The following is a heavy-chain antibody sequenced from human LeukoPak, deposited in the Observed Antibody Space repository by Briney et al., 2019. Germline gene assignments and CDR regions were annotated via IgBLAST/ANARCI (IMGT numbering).Heavy chain of an antibody. CDR3: ARLTGRGAAGL. CDR1: GFTFSSHS. V-gene: IGHV3-48*04. Sequence: GSLRLSCAASGFTFSSHSMNWVRQAPGKGLEWVSYISSSSSTIYYADSVKGRFTISRDNAKNSLYLQMNSLRAEDTAVYYCARLTGRGAAGLWGQGTLVTVSS. J-gene: IGHJ4*02. CDR2: ISSSSSTI. D-gene: IGHD6-13*01.